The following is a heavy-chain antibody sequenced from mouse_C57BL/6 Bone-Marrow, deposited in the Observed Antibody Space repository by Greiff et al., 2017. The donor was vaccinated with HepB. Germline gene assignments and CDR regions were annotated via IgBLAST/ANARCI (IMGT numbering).Heavy chain of an antibody. J-gene: IGHJ1*03. V-gene: IGHV1-63*01. CDR1: GYTFTNYW. CDR2: IYPGGGYT. Sequence: VQLQESGAELVRPGTSVKMSCKASGYTFTNYWIGWAKQRPGHGLEWIGDIYPGGGYTNYNEKLKGKATLTADKSSSTAYMQFSSLTSEDSAIYYCARLYDGYSRWYFDVWGTGTTVTVSS. CDR3: ARLYDGYSRWYFDV. D-gene: IGHD2-3*01.